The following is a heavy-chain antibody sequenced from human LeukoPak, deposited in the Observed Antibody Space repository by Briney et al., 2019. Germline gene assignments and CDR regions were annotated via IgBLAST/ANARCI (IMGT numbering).Heavy chain of an antibody. CDR3: ARVSAGVIGMKDVFDI. Sequence: GGSLRLSCAASGFTFSGSAMHWVRQAPGKGLEWVSSISGSSSYIYYADSVKGRFTTSRHNAKNSLYLQMNSLRAEDTAVYYCARVSAGVIGMKDVFDIWGQGTMVTVSS. D-gene: IGHD3-16*02. CDR2: ISGSSSYI. CDR1: GFTFSGSA. V-gene: IGHV3-21*01. J-gene: IGHJ3*02.